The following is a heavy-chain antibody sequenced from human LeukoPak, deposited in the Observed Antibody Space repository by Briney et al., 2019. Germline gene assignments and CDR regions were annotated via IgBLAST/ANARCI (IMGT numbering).Heavy chain of an antibody. CDR2: IYHSGST. Sequence: PSETLSLTCAVSGGSISSTNWWSWVRQPPGKGLEWVGEIYHSGSTNYNPSLKSRITISVDKSKNQFSPKLSSVTAADTAVYYCAGRITMVRGVISNWFDPWGQGTLVTVSS. V-gene: IGHV4-4*02. D-gene: IGHD3-10*01. CDR3: AGRITMVRGVISNWFDP. J-gene: IGHJ5*02. CDR1: GGSISSTNW.